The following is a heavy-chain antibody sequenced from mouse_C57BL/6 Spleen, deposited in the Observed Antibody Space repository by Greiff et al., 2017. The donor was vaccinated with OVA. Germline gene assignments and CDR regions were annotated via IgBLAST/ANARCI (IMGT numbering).Heavy chain of an antibody. CDR1: GYSITSGYY. D-gene: IGHD3-3*01. V-gene: IGHV3-6*01. CDR3: AREGRYFDV. J-gene: IGHJ1*03. CDR2: ISYDGSN. Sequence: EVKLVESGPGLVKPSQSLSLTCSVTGYSITSGYYWNWIRQFPGNKLEWMGYISYDGSNNYNPSLKNRISITRDTSKNQFFLKLNSVTTEDTATYYCAREGRYFDVWGTGTTVTVSS.